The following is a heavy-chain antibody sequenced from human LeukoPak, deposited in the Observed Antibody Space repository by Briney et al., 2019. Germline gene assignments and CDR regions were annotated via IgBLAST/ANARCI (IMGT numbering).Heavy chain of an antibody. Sequence: GASVKVSCKASGYTFTSYDINWVRQATGQGLEWMGWMNPNSGNTGYAQKFQGRVTMTRNTSIGTAYMELSSLRSEDTAVYYCARSLYYYDSSGYYYGCAFDIWGQGTMVTVSS. D-gene: IGHD3-22*01. J-gene: IGHJ3*02. V-gene: IGHV1-8*01. CDR2: MNPNSGNT. CDR1: GYTFTSYD. CDR3: ARSLYYYDSSGYYYGCAFDI.